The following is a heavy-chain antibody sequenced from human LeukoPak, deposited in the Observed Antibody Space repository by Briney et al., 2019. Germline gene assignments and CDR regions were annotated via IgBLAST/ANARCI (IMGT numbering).Heavy chain of an antibody. D-gene: IGHD3-9*01. Sequence: GASVKVSCKASGYTFTGYYMHWVRQAPGQGLEWMGWINPNSGGTNYAQKFQGRVTMTRDTSISTAYMELSRLRSDDTAVYYCARVSRLRYFDWFGHYYYMDVWGKGTTVTVSS. CDR3: ARVSRLRYFDWFGHYYYMDV. J-gene: IGHJ6*03. V-gene: IGHV1-2*02. CDR1: GYTFTGYY. CDR2: INPNSGGT.